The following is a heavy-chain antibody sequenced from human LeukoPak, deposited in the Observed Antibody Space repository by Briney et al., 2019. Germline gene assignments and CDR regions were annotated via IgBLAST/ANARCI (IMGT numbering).Heavy chain of an antibody. J-gene: IGHJ4*02. Sequence: ASVKVSCKASGYTFTSYGISWVRQAPGQGLEWMGWISAYNGNTNYAQKLQGRVTMTTDTSTSTAYMELRSLRSDDTAVYYCARDLTRVVPAAIRPRAVYWGQGTLVTVSS. CDR1: GYTFTSYG. D-gene: IGHD2-2*01. CDR2: ISAYNGNT. CDR3: ARDLTRVVPAAIRPRAVY. V-gene: IGHV1-18*01.